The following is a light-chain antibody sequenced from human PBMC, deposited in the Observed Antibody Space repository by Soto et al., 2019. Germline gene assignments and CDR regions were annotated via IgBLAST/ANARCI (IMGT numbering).Light chain of an antibody. CDR3: QQYNDWPPFT. J-gene: IGKJ3*01. Sequence: EIVMTQSPATLSVSPGERATLSCRASQSVSSNLAWYQQKPGQAPRLLIIGASTTATGVPARFSGSGSGREFTLTISSLQSEDFAVYYCQQYNDWPPFTFGPGTKVDI. CDR2: GAS. CDR1: QSVSSN. V-gene: IGKV3-15*01.